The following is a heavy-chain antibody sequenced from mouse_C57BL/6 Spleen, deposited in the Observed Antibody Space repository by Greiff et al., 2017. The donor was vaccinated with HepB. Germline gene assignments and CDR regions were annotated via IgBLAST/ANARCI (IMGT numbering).Heavy chain of an antibody. CDR3: ARDRYVTFDY. CDR2: ISDGGSYT. J-gene: IGHJ2*01. V-gene: IGHV5-4*01. Sequence: VQLQQSGGGLVKPGGSLKLSCAASGFTFSSYAMSWVRQTPEKRLEWVATISDGGSYTYYPDNVKGRFTISRDNAKNNLYLQMSHLKSEDTAMYYCARDRYVTFDYWGQGTTLTVSS. D-gene: IGHD1-1*01. CDR1: GFTFSSYA.